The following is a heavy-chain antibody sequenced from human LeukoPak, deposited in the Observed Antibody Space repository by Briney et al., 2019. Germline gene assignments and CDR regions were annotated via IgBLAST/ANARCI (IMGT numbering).Heavy chain of an antibody. D-gene: IGHD6-25*01. CDR3: ARLDKGIKAAHFDY. CDR1: GFTFSSYW. CDR2: ISYSGST. V-gene: IGHV4-59*05. Sequence: GSLRLSCAASGFTFSSYWMSWVRQAPGKGLEWTGVISYSGSTYYNPSLKSRVTISVDMSKSHFSLKLSSVTAADTAIYYCARLDKGIKAAHFDYWGQGTLVTVSS. J-gene: IGHJ4*02.